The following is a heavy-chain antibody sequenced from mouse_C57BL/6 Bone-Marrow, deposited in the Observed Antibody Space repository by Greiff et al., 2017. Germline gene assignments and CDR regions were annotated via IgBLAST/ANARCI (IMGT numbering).Heavy chain of an antibody. CDR3: ARGDYYGSSYRYFDV. CDR1: GYTFTSYW. V-gene: IGHV1-59*01. CDR2: IDPSDSYT. D-gene: IGHD1-1*01. J-gene: IGHJ1*03. Sequence: QVHVKQPGAELVRPETSVKLSCKASGYTFTSYWMHWVKQRPGQGLEWIGVIDPSDSYTNYNQKFKGKATLTVDTSSSTAYMQLSSLTSEDSAVYYCARGDYYGSSYRYFDVWGTGTTVTVSS.